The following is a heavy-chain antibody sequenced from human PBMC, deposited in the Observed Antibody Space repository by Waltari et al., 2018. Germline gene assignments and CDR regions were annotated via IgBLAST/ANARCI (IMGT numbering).Heavy chain of an antibody. CDR2: ISAFNGNT. CDR1: GYTFTSYG. CDR3: ARDLGYYYDSSGAYFDY. V-gene: IGHV1-18*01. D-gene: IGHD3-22*01. J-gene: IGHJ4*02. Sequence: QVQLVQSGAEVKKPGASVKVSCKASGYTFTSYGISWVRQAPGQGLEWMGWISAFNGNTNYAQKLQGRVTMTTDTSTSTAYMELRSLRSDDTAVYYCARDLGYYYDSSGAYFDYWGQGTLVTVSS.